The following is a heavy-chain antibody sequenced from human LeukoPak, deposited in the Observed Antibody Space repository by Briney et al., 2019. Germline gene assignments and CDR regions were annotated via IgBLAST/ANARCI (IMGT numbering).Heavy chain of an antibody. D-gene: IGHD3-22*01. J-gene: IGHJ3*02. CDR3: ARYTLTYYYDSSGYYPGGAFDI. CDR1: GGSFSGYY. V-gene: IGHV4-34*01. Sequence: PSETLSLTCAVYGGSFSGYYWSWIRQPPGKGLEWIGEINHSGSTNYNPSLKSRVTISVDTSKNQFSLKLSSVTAADTAVYYCARYTLTYYYDSSGYYPGGAFDIWGQGTMVTVSS. CDR2: INHSGST.